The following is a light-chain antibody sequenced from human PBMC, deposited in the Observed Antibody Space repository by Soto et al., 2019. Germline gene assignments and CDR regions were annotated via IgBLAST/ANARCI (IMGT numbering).Light chain of an antibody. CDR1: QGISSY. CDR2: DAS. J-gene: IGKJ5*01. CDR3: QQYDNLPTT. Sequence: DIQLTQSPSFLSASVGDRVTITCRASQGISSYLAWYQQKPGKAPKLLIYDASNLEAGVPLRFSGSGSGTDFTFTISSLQPEDIATYYCQQYDNLPTTFGQGTRLEIK. V-gene: IGKV1-33*01.